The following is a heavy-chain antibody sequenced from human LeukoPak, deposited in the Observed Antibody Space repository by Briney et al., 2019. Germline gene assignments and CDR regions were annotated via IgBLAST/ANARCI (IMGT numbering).Heavy chain of an antibody. CDR1: GGSISSSSYY. V-gene: IGHV4-39*01. D-gene: IGHD6-6*01. Sequence: SETLSLTCTVSGGSISSSSYYWGWIRQPPGKGLEWIGSIYYSGSTYYNPSLKSRVTISVDTSMNQFSLKLSSVAAADTAVYYCARLEYSSSFQPSYYYYYYMDVWGKGTTVTVSS. CDR3: ARLEYSSSFQPSYYYYYYMDV. CDR2: IYYSGST. J-gene: IGHJ6*03.